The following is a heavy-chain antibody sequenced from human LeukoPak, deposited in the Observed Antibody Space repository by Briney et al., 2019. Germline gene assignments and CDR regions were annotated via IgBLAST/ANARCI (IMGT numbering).Heavy chain of an antibody. V-gene: IGHV4-39*02. J-gene: IGHJ4*02. CDR2: IYYSGST. Sequence: SETLSLTCTVSGGSISSSSYYWGWIRQPPGKGLEWIGSIYYSGSTYYNPSLKSRVTISVDTSKNQFSLKLSSVTAADTAVYYCAKDFIAAASYFDYWGQGTLVTVSS. D-gene: IGHD6-13*01. CDR1: GGSISSSSYY. CDR3: AKDFIAAASYFDY.